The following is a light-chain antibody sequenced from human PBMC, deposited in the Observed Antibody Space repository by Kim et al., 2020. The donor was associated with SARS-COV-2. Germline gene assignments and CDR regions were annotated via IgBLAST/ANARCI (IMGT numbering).Light chain of an antibody. V-gene: IGKV3-15*01. CDR1: QSVSRN. J-gene: IGKJ2*01. Sequence: EIVMTQSPGTLSVSPGERATLSCRASQSVSRNLAWYQQKPGQAPRLLIFGASTRATGIPARFSGSGSGTEFTLTISSLQSEDFAVYYCQQHNNRLPYTFGQGTKLEI. CDR3: QQHNNRLPYT. CDR2: GAS.